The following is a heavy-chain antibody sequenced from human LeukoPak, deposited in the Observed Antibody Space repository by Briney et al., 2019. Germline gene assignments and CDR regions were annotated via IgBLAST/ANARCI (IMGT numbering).Heavy chain of an antibody. D-gene: IGHD3-9*01. CDR2: IDPSGSA. CDR1: GGSISSYY. V-gene: IGHV4-59*01. CDR3: ARDHWLFSSKTWYYYGMDV. Sequence: SETLSLTCTVSGGSISSYYWSWIRQPPGKGLEWIGYIDPSGSASYNPSLKSRATIFVDTSKNLVSLILTSVSASDTAIYYCARDHWLFSSKTWYYYGMDVWGQGTTVTVSS. J-gene: IGHJ6*02.